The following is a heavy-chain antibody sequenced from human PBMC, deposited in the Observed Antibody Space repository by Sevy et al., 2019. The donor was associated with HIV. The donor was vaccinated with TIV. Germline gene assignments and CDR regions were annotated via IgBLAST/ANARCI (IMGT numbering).Heavy chain of an antibody. J-gene: IGHJ5*02. CDR2: INPNSGGT. Sequence: ASVKVSCKASGYTFTGYYMHWVRQAPGQGLEWMGWINPNSGGTNYAQKFQGRVTMTRETSISTAYMELSRLRSDDTAVYYCARDRRGRPQSNWFDPWGQGTLVTVSS. D-gene: IGHD3-10*01. V-gene: IGHV1-2*02. CDR1: GYTFTGYY. CDR3: ARDRRGRPQSNWFDP.